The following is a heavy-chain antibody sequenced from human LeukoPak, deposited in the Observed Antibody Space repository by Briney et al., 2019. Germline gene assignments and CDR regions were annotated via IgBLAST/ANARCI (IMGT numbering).Heavy chain of an antibody. CDR2: INPNSGGT. CDR3: ARSPNVDTAMVGDAFDI. CDR1: GYTFTGYY. D-gene: IGHD5-18*01. V-gene: IGHV1-2*02. J-gene: IGHJ3*02. Sequence: ASVKVSCKASGYTFTGYYMHWVRQAPGQGLEWMGWINPNSGGTNYAQKFQGRVTMTRDTSIGTAYMELSRLRSDDTAVYYCARSPNVDTAMVGDAFDIWGQRTMVTVSS.